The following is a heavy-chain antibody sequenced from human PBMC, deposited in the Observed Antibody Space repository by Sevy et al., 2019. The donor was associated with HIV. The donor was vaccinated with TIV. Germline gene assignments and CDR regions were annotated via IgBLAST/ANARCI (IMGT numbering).Heavy chain of an antibody. V-gene: IGHV3-30-3*01. J-gene: IGHJ5*02. D-gene: IGHD4-17*01. CDR2: ISYDGSNK. CDR1: GFTFSSYA. CDR3: ARDQHDYAGNLRTGWFDP. Sequence: GGFLRLSCAASGFTFSSYAMHWVRQAPGKGLEWVAVISYDGSNKYYADSVKGRFTISRDNSKNKLYLQVMSLRTEDTAVYYCARDQHDYAGNLRTGWFDPWGQGTLVTVSS.